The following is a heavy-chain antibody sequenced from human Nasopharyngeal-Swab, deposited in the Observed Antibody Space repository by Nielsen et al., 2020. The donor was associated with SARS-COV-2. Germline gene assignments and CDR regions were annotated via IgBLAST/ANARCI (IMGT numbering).Heavy chain of an antibody. J-gene: IGHJ6*02. CDR2: ISGSGGST. CDR1: GFTFSNYA. D-gene: IGHD4-23*01. CDR3: ARGLRWHYYYYGMDV. Sequence: GGSLRLSCAASGFTFSNYAMSWVRQAPGKGLEWVSSISGSGGSTYYADSVKGRFTISRDSSKNTLDLQMNSLRAEDTAVYYCARGLRWHYYYYGMDVWGQGTTVTVSS. V-gene: IGHV3-23*01.